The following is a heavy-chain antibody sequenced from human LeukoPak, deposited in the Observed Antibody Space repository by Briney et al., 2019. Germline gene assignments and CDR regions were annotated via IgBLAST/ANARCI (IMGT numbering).Heavy chain of an antibody. CDR3: TRRAARWQFDL. CDR2: INWKTGNG. V-gene: IGHV3-9*01. CDR1: GFNFDDYA. J-gene: IGHJ2*01. D-gene: IGHD5-24*01. Sequence: GGSLRLSCAVSGFNFDDYAMHWVRQAPGRGLEWVSGINWKTGNGIYADSVKGRFTISRDNAKNSLYLQMSSLRAEDTALYYCTRRAARWQFDLWGRGALLTVSS.